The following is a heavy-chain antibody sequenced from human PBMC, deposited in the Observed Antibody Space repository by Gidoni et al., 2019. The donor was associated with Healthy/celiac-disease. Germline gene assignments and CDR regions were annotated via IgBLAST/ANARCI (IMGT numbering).Heavy chain of an antibody. CDR2: ISYDGSNK. J-gene: IGHJ6*03. Sequence: QVQLVESGGGVVQPGRSRRLSCAASGFTFSSYGLHCVRQAPGKGLEWVAVISYDGSNKYYADSVKGRFTISRDNSKNTLYLQMNSLRAEDTAVYYCAKEKGGYDFWSGYYYYMDVWGKGTTVTVSS. V-gene: IGHV3-30*18. CDR3: AKEKGGYDFWSGYYYYMDV. CDR1: GFTFSSYG. D-gene: IGHD3-3*01.